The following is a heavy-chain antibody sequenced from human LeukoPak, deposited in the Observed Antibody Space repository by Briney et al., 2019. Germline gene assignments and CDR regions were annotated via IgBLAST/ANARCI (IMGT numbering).Heavy chain of an antibody. Sequence: ASVKVSCKASGYTFTGYYMHWVRQAPGQGLEWMGWINPNSGGTNYAQKFQGWVTMTTDTSTSTAYMELRSLRSDDTAVYYCARVRIPQYYDFWSGHDAFDIWGQGTMVTVSS. V-gene: IGHV1-2*04. CDR1: GYTFTGYY. J-gene: IGHJ3*02. CDR2: INPNSGGT. CDR3: ARVRIPQYYDFWSGHDAFDI. D-gene: IGHD3-3*01.